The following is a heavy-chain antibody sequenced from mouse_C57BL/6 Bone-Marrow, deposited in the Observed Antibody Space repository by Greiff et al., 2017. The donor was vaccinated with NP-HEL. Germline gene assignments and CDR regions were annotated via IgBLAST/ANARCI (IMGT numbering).Heavy chain of an antibody. CDR2: ISDGGSYT. V-gene: IGHV5-4*01. CDR3: ARDPYYYGSSYGFAY. J-gene: IGHJ3*01. Sequence: EVMLVESGGGLVKPGGSLKLSCAASGFTFSSSAMSWVRQTPEKRLEWVATISDGGSYTYYPDNVKGRFTISRDNAKNNLYLQMSHLKSEDTAMYYCARDPYYYGSSYGFAYWGQGTLVTVSA. D-gene: IGHD1-1*01. CDR1: GFTFSSSA.